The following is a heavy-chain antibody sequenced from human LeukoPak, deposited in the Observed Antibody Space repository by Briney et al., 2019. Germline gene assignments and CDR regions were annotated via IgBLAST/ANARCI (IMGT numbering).Heavy chain of an antibody. Sequence: PGGSLRLSCAASGFTFSSYWMHWVRQVPGKGLMWVSRINVDETITDYAASVKGRFTISRDNAKNTVYLQMNSLRAEDSAVYYCVRGPGLHTAFNWFDRWGQGTLVTVSS. V-gene: IGHV3-74*01. CDR2: INVDETIT. CDR1: GFTFSSYW. J-gene: IGHJ5*02. CDR3: VRGPGLHTAFNWFDR.